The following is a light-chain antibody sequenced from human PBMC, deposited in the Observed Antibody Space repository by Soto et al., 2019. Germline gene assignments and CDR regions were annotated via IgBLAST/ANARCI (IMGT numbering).Light chain of an antibody. CDR2: GIS. CDR3: QQYGRSRT. J-gene: IGKJ1*01. Sequence: EIVLTQSPGTLSLSPGERATLPCRASQSVSSTYLAWYQQKPGQAPRLLIYGISSRATGIPDRFSGSGSGXXXXXXXSXXXXEDFAVXYCQQYGRSRTFGQGTKVEIK. V-gene: IGKV3-20*01. CDR1: QSVSSTY.